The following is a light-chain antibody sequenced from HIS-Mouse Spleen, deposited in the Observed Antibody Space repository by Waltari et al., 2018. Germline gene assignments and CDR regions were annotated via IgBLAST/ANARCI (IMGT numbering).Light chain of an antibody. CDR3: MQGTHWLLT. CDR1: QSLVHSDGNNY. Sequence: DVVMTQSPLSLPVTPGQPASISCRSSQSLVHSDGNNYLKWLQQRPGQSPRRLIYKVSNGDSGVPDRFSGSGAGTDFTLKISRVEAEDVVVYYCMQGTHWLLTFGGGTKVEIK. J-gene: IGKJ4*01. CDR2: KVS. V-gene: IGKV2-30*02.